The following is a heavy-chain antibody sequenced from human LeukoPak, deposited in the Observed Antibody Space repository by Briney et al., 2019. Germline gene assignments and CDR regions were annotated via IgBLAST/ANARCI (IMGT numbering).Heavy chain of an antibody. CDR1: GFTFSSYA. CDR3: AKDQDIVVVPAAPFDY. V-gene: IGHV3-23*01. CDR2: ISGSGGST. Sequence: GGSLRLSCAASGFTFSSYAMSWVRQAPGKGLEWVSAISGSGGSTYYADSVKGRFTISRDNSKNTLYLQMNGLRAEDTAVYYCAKDQDIVVVPAAPFDYWGQGTLVTVSS. J-gene: IGHJ4*02. D-gene: IGHD2-2*01.